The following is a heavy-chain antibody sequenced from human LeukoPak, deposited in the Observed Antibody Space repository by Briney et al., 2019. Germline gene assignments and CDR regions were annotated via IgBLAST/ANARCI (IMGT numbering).Heavy chain of an antibody. V-gene: IGHV4-39*07. J-gene: IGHJ3*02. CDR2: IYYSGST. D-gene: IGHD3-10*01. Sequence: SETLSLTCTVSGGSISSSSYYWGWIRQPPGKGLEWIGSIYYSGSTYYNPSLKSRATISVDTSKNQFSLKLSSVTAADTAVYYCARVITMVRGVTPYAFDIWGQGTMVTVSS. CDR3: ARVITMVRGVTPYAFDI. CDR1: GGSISSSSYY.